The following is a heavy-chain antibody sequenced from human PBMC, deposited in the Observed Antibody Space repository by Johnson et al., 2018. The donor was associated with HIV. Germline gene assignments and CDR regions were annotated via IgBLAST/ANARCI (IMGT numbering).Heavy chain of an antibody. CDR1: GFIFRNYW. D-gene: IGHD6-19*01. CDR2: IYSDGSDP. V-gene: IGHV3-74*03. CDR3: ARKQWLEIPADALDV. J-gene: IGHJ3*01. Sequence: VQLVESGGGLVPPGGSLRLSCAASGFIFRNYWMYWVRQAPGKGLVWVARIYSDGSDPAYADSVKGRFTISRDNAKKTLYLQMKSLRAEDTAVYYCARKQWLEIPADALDVWGQGTMVTVSS.